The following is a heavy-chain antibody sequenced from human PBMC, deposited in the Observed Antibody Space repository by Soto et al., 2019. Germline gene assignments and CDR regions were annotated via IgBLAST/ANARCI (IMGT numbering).Heavy chain of an antibody. Sequence: QLQLQESGPGLVKPSETLSLTCTVSGGSISSSSYYWGWIRQPPGKGLEWIGSIYYSGSTYYNPSLKSRVTISVDTSKNQFSLKLSSVTAADTAVYYCARHTTAPRWSPFDYWGQGTLVTVSS. D-gene: IGHD6-13*01. V-gene: IGHV4-39*01. CDR2: IYYSGST. CDR1: GGSISSSSYY. CDR3: ARHTTAPRWSPFDY. J-gene: IGHJ4*02.